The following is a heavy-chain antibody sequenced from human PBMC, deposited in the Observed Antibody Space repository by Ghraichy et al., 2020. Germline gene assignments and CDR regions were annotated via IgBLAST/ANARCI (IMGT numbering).Heavy chain of an antibody. CDR3: ARMKDDNILTGYHSNDAFDV. CDR2: IFYTGSA. J-gene: IGHJ3*01. Sequence: SETLSLTCSVSGGSISSDDYYWSWIRQPPGKGLEWIGYIFYTGSAHYNPSLKSRITISADTSKNSFSLKLTSVTAADTAVYFCARMKDDNILTGYHSNDAFDVWGPGTMVNVSS. CDR1: GGSISSDDYY. V-gene: IGHV4-30-4*01. D-gene: IGHD3-9*01.